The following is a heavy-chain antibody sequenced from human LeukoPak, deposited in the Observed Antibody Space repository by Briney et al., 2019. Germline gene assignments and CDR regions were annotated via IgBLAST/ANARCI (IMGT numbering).Heavy chain of an antibody. D-gene: IGHD3-22*01. CDR2: ISNSGSTK. J-gene: IGHJ4*02. V-gene: IGHV3-11*01. CDR3: AKRGHYDPSVLRAPFDY. CDR1: GFTFSDYY. Sequence: PGGSLRLSCAASGFTFSDYYMSWIRQAPGKGLEWVSSISNSGSTKYFADSVKGRFTISRDNSQNTVYLQMNSLRAEDTALYYCAKRGHYDPSVLRAPFDYWGQGTLVTVSS.